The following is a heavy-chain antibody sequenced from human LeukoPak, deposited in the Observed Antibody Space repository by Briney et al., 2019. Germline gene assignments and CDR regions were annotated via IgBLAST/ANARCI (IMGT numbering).Heavy chain of an antibody. CDR2: IYSGGST. D-gene: IGHD3-10*01. CDR3: ARDQGYYYGSGSYFYFDY. J-gene: IGHJ4*02. Sequence: GGSLRLSCAASGFTVSSNYMSWVRQAPGKGLEWVSVIYSGGSTYYADSVKGRFTISRDNSKNTLYLQMNSLRAEDTAVYYCARDQGYYYGSGSYFYFDYWGQGTLVTVSS. CDR1: GFTVSSNY. V-gene: IGHV3-53*01.